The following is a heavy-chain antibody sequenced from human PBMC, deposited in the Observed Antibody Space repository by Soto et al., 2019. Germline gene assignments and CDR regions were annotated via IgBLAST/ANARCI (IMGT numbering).Heavy chain of an antibody. D-gene: IGHD3-22*01. V-gene: IGHV3-33*01. CDR3: ARESYDSSGYPPLVFSY. CDR1: GFTFSSYG. Sequence: PGGSLKLSCAASGFTFSSYGMHWVRQAPGKGLEWVAVIWYDGSNKYYADSVKGRFTISRDNSKNTLYLQMNSLRAEDTAVYYCARESYDSSGYPPLVFSYWGRGSLVTGSP. J-gene: IGHJ4*02. CDR2: IWYDGSNK.